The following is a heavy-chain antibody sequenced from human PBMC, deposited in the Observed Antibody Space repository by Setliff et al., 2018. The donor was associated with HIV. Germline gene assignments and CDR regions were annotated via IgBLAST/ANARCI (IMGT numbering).Heavy chain of an antibody. CDR2: LSGSGFST. V-gene: IGHV3-23*01. CDR1: GFTFGSFA. D-gene: IGHD3-22*01. CDR3: AKAHPGSSGLIDY. Sequence: PGGSLRLSCAASGFTFGSFAMSWVRQAPGKGLEWVSTLSGSGFSTYYADSVKGRFTISRDNSKNTLYLQMSSLRAEDTAVYYCAKAHPGSSGLIDYWGQGTLVTVSS. J-gene: IGHJ4*02.